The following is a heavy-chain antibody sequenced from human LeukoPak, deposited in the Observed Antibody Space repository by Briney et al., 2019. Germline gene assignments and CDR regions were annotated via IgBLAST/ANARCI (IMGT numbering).Heavy chain of an antibody. D-gene: IGHD3-9*01. Sequence: SETLSLTCTVSGGSISSHYWSWIRQPPGKGLEWIGYIYYSGSTNYNPSLKSRVTISVDTSKNQFSLKLTSVTAADTAVYYCARGMYYDILTGLPNWFDPWGQGTLVTVSS. CDR1: GGSISSHY. V-gene: IGHV4-59*08. CDR2: IYYSGST. J-gene: IGHJ5*02. CDR3: ARGMYYDILTGLPNWFDP.